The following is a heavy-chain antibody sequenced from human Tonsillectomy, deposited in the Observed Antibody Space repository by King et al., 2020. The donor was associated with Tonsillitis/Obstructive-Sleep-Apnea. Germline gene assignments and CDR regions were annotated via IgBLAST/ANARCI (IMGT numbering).Heavy chain of an antibody. Sequence: EMQLVQSGGGLVQPGRSLRLSCAASGFTFDDYALHWVRQAPGKGLEWVSGISWNSGSIGYADSVKGRFTISRDNAKNSLYLQMNSLRAEDTALYYCAKDRAHWLGRHFDYWGQGTLVTVSS. CDR1: GFTFDDYA. J-gene: IGHJ4*02. CDR3: AKDRAHWLGRHFDY. V-gene: IGHV3-9*01. CDR2: ISWNSGSI. D-gene: IGHD6-19*01.